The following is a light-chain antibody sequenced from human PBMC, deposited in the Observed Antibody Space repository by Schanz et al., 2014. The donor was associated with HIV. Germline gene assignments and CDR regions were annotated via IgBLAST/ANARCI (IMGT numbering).Light chain of an antibody. Sequence: QSALTQPASVSGSPGQSITLSCTGTSSDVGAYNHVSWYQQHPGKAPKLLIFGVSHRPSGVSNRFSGSKSGNTASLTISGLQAEDEADYYCSSHAGSNNLVFGGGTKLTVL. CDR1: SSDVGAYNH. V-gene: IGLV2-14*03. CDR3: SSHAGSNNLV. J-gene: IGLJ2*01. CDR2: GVS.